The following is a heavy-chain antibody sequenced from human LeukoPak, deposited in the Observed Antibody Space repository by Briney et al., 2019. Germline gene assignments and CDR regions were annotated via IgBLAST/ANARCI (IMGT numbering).Heavy chain of an antibody. V-gene: IGHV4-39*07. Sequence: SETLSLTCTVSGGSISSSSYYWGWIRQPPGKGLEWIGSIYYSGSTYYNPSLKSRVTISVDTSKNQFSLKVSSVTAADTAVYYCARAPSLYYNSGMDVWGQGTTVIVSS. CDR3: ARAPSLYYNSGMDV. CDR2: IYYSGST. CDR1: GGSISSSSYY. D-gene: IGHD5-24*01. J-gene: IGHJ6*02.